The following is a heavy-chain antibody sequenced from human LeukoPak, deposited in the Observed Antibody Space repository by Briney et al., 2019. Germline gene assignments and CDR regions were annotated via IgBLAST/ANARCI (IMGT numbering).Heavy chain of an antibody. CDR3: ARRVYYDFWSGPPPAYFDY. CDR1: GFTFSSYA. CDR2: ISSSSSTI. J-gene: IGHJ4*02. D-gene: IGHD3-3*01. V-gene: IGHV3-48*02. Sequence: GGSLRLSCAASGFTFSSYAMNWVRQAPGKGLEWVSYISSSSSTIYYADSVKGRFTISRDNAKNSLYLQMNSLRDEDTAVYYCARRVYYDFWSGPPPAYFDYWGQGTLVTVSS.